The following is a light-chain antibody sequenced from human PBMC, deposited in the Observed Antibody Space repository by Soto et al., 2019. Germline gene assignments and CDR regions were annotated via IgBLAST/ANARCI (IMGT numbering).Light chain of an antibody. Sequence: EIVMTQSPATLSLSPGERATLSCRASQSVSSNLAWYQQKPGQAPRLLIYCASTRATGIPARFIGSGSGTEFTLTISSLQDEDFAVYYCQQYNNWPPLTFGGGTKVEIK. CDR3: QQYNNWPPLT. J-gene: IGKJ4*01. V-gene: IGKV3-15*01. CDR1: QSVSSN. CDR2: CAS.